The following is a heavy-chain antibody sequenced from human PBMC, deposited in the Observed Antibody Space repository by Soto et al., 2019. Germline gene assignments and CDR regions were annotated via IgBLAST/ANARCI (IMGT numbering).Heavy chain of an antibody. J-gene: IGHJ4*02. CDR3: ARAKLVATIADY. CDR2: ISSSSSYI. D-gene: IGHD5-12*01. Sequence: EVQLVESGGGLVKPGGSLRLSCAASGFTFSSYSMNWVRQAPGKGLEWVSSISSSSSYIYYADSVKGRFTISRDNAKNSRDLQMTSLRAEDTAVYYCARAKLVATIADYSGQGALVTVSS. V-gene: IGHV3-21*01. CDR1: GFTFSSYS.